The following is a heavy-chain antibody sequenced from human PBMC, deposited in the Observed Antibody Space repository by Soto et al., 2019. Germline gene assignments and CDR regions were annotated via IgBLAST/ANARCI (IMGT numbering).Heavy chain of an antibody. CDR2: ISYDGSNK. CDR3: AREEAGNYDILTGYYHTAYYFDY. V-gene: IGHV3-30-3*01. J-gene: IGHJ4*02. CDR1: GFTFSSYA. Sequence: QVQLVESGGGVVQPGRSLRLSCAASGFTFSSYAMHWVRQAPGKGLEWVAVISYDGSNKYYADSVKGRFTISRDNSKNTLYLQMNSLRAEDTAVYYCAREEAGNYDILTGYYHTAYYFDYWGQGTLVTVSS. D-gene: IGHD3-9*01.